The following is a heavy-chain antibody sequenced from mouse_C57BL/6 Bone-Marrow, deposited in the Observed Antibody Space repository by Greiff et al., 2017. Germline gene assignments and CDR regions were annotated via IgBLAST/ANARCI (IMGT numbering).Heavy chain of an antibody. V-gene: IGHV1-82*01. Sequence: VQLQQSGPELVKPGASVKISCKASGYAFSSSWMNWVKQRPGQGLEWIGRIYPGDGDTNYNGKFKGKATLTADTSSSTAYMQLSSLTSEDSAVYFCARPLGYFDYWGQGTTLTVSS. CDR1: GYAFSSSW. CDR2: IYPGDGDT. D-gene: IGHD2-10*02. CDR3: ARPLGYFDY. J-gene: IGHJ2*01.